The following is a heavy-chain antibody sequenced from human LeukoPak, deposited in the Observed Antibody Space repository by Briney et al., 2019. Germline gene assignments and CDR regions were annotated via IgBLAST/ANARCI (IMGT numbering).Heavy chain of an antibody. Sequence: KTGGSLRLSCAASGFTFSSYGMHWVRQAPGKGLEWVAFIRYDGSNKYYADSVKGRFTISRDNSKNTLYLQMNSLRAEDTAVYYCARVDYYLIAAAGWGVDYWGQGTLVTVSS. CDR3: ARVDYYLIAAAGWGVDY. V-gene: IGHV3-30*02. D-gene: IGHD6-13*01. CDR2: IRYDGSNK. J-gene: IGHJ4*02. CDR1: GFTFSSYG.